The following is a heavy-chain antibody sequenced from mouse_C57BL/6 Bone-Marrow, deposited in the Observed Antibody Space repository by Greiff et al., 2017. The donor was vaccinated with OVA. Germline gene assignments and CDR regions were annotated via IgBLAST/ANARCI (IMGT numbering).Heavy chain of an antibody. D-gene: IGHD2-5*01. CDR1: GYTFTSYW. J-gene: IGHJ1*03. V-gene: IGHV1-50*01. Sequence: VQLQQPGAELVKPGASVKLSCKASGYTFTSYWMQWVKQRPGQGLEWIGEIDPSDSYTNYNQKFKGKATVTVDTSSSTAYMQLSSLTSEDSAVYYCARFSNYIYWYFDVWGTGTTVTVSS. CDR2: IDPSDSYT. CDR3: ARFSNYIYWYFDV.